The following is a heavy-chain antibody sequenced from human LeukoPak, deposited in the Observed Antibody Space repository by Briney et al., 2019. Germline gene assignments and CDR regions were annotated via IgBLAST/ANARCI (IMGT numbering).Heavy chain of an antibody. CDR1: GGSISSYY. D-gene: IGHD3-3*01. CDR2: IYTSGST. J-gene: IGHJ6*03. V-gene: IGHV4-4*07. Sequence: RPSETLSLTCTVSGGSISSYYWSWIRQPAGKGLEWIGRIYTSGSTNYNPSLKSRVTISVDTSKNQFSLKLSSVTAADTAVYYCARTPYYDFWSGYTPDMDVWGKGTTVTVSS. CDR3: ARTPYYDFWSGYTPDMDV.